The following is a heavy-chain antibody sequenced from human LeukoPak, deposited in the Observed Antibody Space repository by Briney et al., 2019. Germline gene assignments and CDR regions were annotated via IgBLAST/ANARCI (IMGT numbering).Heavy chain of an antibody. J-gene: IGHJ4*02. D-gene: IGHD3-10*01. CDR3: ARLFGNGRRQIDS. CDR2: INPGDSDT. CDR1: GFRFTSYW. Sequence: GESLKISCKGSGFRFTSYWIGWVRQMPGKGLEWMGIINPGDSDTRYSPSFQGQVTISADKSISTAYLQWSSLKASDTAMYYCARLFGNGRRQIDSWGQGTLVTVSS. V-gene: IGHV5-51*01.